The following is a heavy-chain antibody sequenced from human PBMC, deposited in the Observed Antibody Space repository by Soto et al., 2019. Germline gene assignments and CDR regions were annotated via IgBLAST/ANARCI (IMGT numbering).Heavy chain of an antibody. V-gene: IGHV1-2*02. D-gene: IGHD1-1*01. CDR2: INPNSGGT. CDR1: GYTFTGYY. CDR3: ARDKGYNWNDGSGY. Sequence: ASVKVSCKASGYTFTGYYMHWVRQAPGQGLEWMGWINPNSGGTNYAQKFQGRVTMTRDTSISTAYMELSRLRSDDTAVYYCARDKGYNWNDGSGYWGQGTLVTVYS. J-gene: IGHJ4*02.